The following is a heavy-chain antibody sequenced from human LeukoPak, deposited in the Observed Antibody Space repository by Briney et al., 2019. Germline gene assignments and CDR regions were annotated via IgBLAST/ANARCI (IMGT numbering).Heavy chain of an antibody. Sequence: GGSLRLSCAVSGFTFSGFWMSWSRQAPGKGLEWVASINSDGSEGYYADVVKGRFTISRDNAKNSLYLQINSLRAEDTAVYFCARGGGLDVWGQGATVTVSS. CDR2: INSDGSEG. J-gene: IGHJ6*02. D-gene: IGHD3-16*01. CDR3: ARGGGLDV. CDR1: GFTFSGFW. V-gene: IGHV3-7*03.